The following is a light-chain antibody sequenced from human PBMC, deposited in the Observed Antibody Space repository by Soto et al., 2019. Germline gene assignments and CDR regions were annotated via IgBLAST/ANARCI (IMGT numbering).Light chain of an antibody. CDR3: SSYTSSITLV. Sequence: QSALTQPASVSGFPGQSITISCTGTSSDVGGYNYVSWYQPRPGKAPKLLIYDVSDRPSGVSNRFSGSKSGNTASLTISGLHAEDEADYYCSSYTSSITLVFGGGTKLTVL. J-gene: IGLJ2*01. CDR1: SSDVGGYNY. CDR2: DVS. V-gene: IGLV2-14*01.